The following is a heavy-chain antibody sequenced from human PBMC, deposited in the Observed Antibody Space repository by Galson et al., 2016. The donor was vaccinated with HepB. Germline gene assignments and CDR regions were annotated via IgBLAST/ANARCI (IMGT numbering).Heavy chain of an antibody. CDR2: IYPGDSDT. J-gene: IGHJ1*01. CDR3: ARQWGYSSGWYPPNFFQH. D-gene: IGHD6-19*01. V-gene: IGHV5-51*01. CDR1: GYSFTSYW. Sequence: QSGAEVKKPGESLKISCKGSGYSFTSYWIAWVRQMPGKGLEWMGIIYPGDSDTRYSPSFQGQVTISADKSISTAYLQWSSLKASDTAMYYCARQWGYSSGWYPPNFFQHGGQGTLVTVSS.